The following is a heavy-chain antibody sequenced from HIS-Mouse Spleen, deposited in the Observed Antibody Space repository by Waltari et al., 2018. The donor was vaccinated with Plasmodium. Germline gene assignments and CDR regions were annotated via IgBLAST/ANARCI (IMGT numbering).Heavy chain of an antibody. CDR2: IYYSGST. CDR3: ARDQKYSSSSRSLYYFDY. D-gene: IGHD6-6*01. J-gene: IGHJ4*02. V-gene: IGHV4-39*07. CDR1: GGSISSSSYY. Sequence: QLQLQESGPGLVKPSETLSLTCTVSGGSISSSSYYWGWIRQPPGKGLEWIGSIYYSGSTDYNPSHKRRVTIAVETSKNQFSLKLSSVTAADTAVYYCARDQKYSSSSRSLYYFDYWGQGTLVTVSS.